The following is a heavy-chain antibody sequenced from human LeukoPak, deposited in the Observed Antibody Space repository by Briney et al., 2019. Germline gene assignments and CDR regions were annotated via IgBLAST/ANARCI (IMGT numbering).Heavy chain of an antibody. CDR1: GFIFSSYW. CDR3: ARDSSTGPFDY. V-gene: IGHV3-7*01. J-gene: IGHJ4*02. D-gene: IGHD1-1*01. Sequence: GGSLRLSCAASGFIFSSYWMSWVRQAPGKGLEWVANIKQDGSEKYYVDSVKGRFTISRDNAKNSLYLQMNSLRAEDTAVYYCARDSSTGPFDYWGQGTLVTVSS. CDR2: IKQDGSEK.